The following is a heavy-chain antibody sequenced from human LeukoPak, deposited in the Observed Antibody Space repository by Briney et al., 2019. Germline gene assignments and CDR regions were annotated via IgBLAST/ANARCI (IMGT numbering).Heavy chain of an antibody. V-gene: IGHV3-30*02. J-gene: IGHJ5*02. Sequence: GGSLRLSCATSGFIFSNYGLHWVRQAPGKGLEWVAHIRFDGNDKYYADSVKGRFTISRDKSRDTLYLQMNSLRVEDTAVYYCAKELHSGRYMMNWFDPWGQGTLVTVSS. CDR3: AKELHSGRYMMNWFDP. CDR1: GFIFSNYG. D-gene: IGHD3-10*01. CDR2: IRFDGNDK.